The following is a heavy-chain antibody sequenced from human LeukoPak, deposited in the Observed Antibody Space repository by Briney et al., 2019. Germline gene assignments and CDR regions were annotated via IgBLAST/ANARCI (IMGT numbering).Heavy chain of an antibody. Sequence: SETLCLTCAVYGGSFSVYYWSGIRQPPGKGLEWIEEINHSGSTNYNPSLKSRVTISVDTSKNQFSLKLSSVTAADTAVYYCARAVQYSSGWYEPGRGGVFDSWGQGTLVTVPS. V-gene: IGHV4-34*01. J-gene: IGHJ4*02. D-gene: IGHD6-19*01. CDR2: INHSGST. CDR3: ARAVQYSSGWYEPGRGGVFDS. CDR1: GGSFSVYY.